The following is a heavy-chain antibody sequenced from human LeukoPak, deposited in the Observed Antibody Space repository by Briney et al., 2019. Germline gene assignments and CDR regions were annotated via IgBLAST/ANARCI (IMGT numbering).Heavy chain of an antibody. CDR2: ISESGTTV. Sequence: GGSLRLSCAGTGFTFSAYWMHWVRQAPGKGVEWVSFISESGTTVYYAESVRGRFTISRDNANSLYLQMNSLRAEDAAVYFCVRVPPGSGHYWGQGTLVTVSS. J-gene: IGHJ4*02. CDR1: GFTFSAYW. V-gene: IGHV3-48*04. CDR3: VRVPPGSGHY. D-gene: IGHD2-15*01.